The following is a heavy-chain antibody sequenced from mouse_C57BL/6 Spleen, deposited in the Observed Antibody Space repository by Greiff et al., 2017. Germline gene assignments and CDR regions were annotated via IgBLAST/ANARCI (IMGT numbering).Heavy chain of an antibody. CDR1: GYTFTDYY. CDR2: IYPGSGNT. CDR3: ARYDPGFAY. V-gene: IGHV1-76*01. D-gene: IGHD2-3*01. Sequence: VQLQQSGAELVRPGASVKLSCKASGYTFTDYYINWVKQRPGQGLEWIARIYPGSGNTYYNEKFKGKATLTAEKSSSTAYMQLSSLTSEDSAVYFCARYDPGFAYWGQGTLVTVYA. J-gene: IGHJ3*01.